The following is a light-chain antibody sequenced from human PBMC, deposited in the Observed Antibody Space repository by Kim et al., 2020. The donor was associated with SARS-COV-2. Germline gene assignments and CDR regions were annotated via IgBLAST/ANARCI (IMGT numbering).Light chain of an antibody. J-gene: IGKJ2*01. CDR3: QQSYSTPRT. CDR1: QSISSY. CDR2: AAS. V-gene: IGKV1-39*01. Sequence: SASGGDKVTITCRASQSISSYLNWDQQKPGKAPKLLIYAASSLQSGVPSRFSGSGSGTGFTLTISSLQPEDFATYYCQQSYSTPRTFGQGTKLEI.